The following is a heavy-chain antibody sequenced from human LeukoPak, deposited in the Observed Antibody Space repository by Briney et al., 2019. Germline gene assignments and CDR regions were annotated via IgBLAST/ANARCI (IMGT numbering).Heavy chain of an antibody. Sequence: GGSLRLSCAASGFTFSDHYMSWIRHAPGKGLEWVSYISTSGTYTNYADSVKGRFTISRDNAKNSLYLQKNSLRAEDTAVYYCARGHYGLDVWGQGTTVTVSS. CDR1: GFTFSDHY. CDR2: ISTSGTYT. J-gene: IGHJ6*02. CDR3: ARGHYGLDV. V-gene: IGHV3-11*05.